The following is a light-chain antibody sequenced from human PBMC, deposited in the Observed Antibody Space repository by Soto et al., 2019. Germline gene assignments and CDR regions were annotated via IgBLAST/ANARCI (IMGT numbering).Light chain of an antibody. CDR1: QTISSW. Sequence: EIQRTQSPSTLSGSVGDRVTMTFRASQTISSWLAWYQQKPVKAPKLLIYGASTLETGVPSRFSGSGSGTEFTLTISSLQPDDVATYYCQHFNSYPWTFGQGTKVDI. V-gene: IGKV1-5*01. J-gene: IGKJ1*01. CDR2: GAS. CDR3: QHFNSYPWT.